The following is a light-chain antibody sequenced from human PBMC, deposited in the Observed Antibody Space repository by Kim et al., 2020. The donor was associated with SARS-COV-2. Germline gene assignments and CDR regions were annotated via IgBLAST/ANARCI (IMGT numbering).Light chain of an antibody. V-gene: IGLV1-44*01. J-gene: IGLJ3*02. CDR2: NDN. CDR3: ATWDVSLNGWV. CDR1: SSNVGRHF. Sequence: ELTQPPSTSGTPGQRVTISCSGSSSNVGRHFVHWHQQLPGTAPKVLIYNDNQRTSGLPDRFSGSRSGPSASLAISGLQSEDEADYYCATWDVSLNGWVFGGGTQLTVL.